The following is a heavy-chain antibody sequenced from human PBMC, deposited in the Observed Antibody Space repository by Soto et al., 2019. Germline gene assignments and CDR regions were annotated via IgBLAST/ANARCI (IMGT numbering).Heavy chain of an antibody. CDR1: GYSISSGYY. V-gene: IGHV4-38-2*01. J-gene: IGHJ5*02. Sequence: SETLSLTCAVSGYSISSGYYWGWIRQPPGKGLEWIGSIYHSGSTYYNPSLKSRVTISVDTSKNQFSLKLSSVTAADTAVYYCARLCSITSCLLSRIDPCGQGTLVTVSS. CDR2: IYHSGST. CDR3: ARLCSITSCLLSRIDP. D-gene: IGHD2-2*01.